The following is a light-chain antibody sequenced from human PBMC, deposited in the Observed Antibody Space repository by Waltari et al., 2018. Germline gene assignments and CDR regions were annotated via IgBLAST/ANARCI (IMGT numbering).Light chain of an antibody. CDR1: TSHVGTYNA. J-gene: IGLJ3*02. CDR2: DVS. V-gene: IGLV2-8*01. Sequence: QSALPQPPSASASPGQSLRLSSPGTTSHVGTYNAVPWYQQHPGKAPKLIIYDVSERPSGVPDRFSGSKSANTASLTVSGLQAEDEADYYCNSYAGSNSVEFGGGTKLTVL. CDR3: NSYAGSNSVE.